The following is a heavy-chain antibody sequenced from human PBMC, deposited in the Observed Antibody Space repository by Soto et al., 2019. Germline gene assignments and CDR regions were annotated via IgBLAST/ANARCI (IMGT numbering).Heavy chain of an antibody. V-gene: IGHV1-69*06. Sequence: GASVKVSCKASGGTFSSYAISWVRQAPGQGLEWMGGIVPIFGTANYAQKFQGRVTMTEDTSTDTAYMELSSLRSEDTAVYYCASIRWIVSYGYDWFDPWGQGTLVTVSS. D-gene: IGHD5-18*01. CDR3: ASIRWIVSYGYDWFDP. CDR1: GGTFSSYA. CDR2: IVPIFGTA. J-gene: IGHJ5*02.